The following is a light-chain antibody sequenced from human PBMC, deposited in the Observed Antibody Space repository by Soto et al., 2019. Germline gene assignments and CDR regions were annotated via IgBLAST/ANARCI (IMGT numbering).Light chain of an antibody. Sequence: QPVLTQANSASGTPGQRVTISCSGSSSSIGSNTVSWYQQVPGTAPKLLIYSNDQRPSGVPDRFSGSKSGTSASLAIGGLQSEDEADYYCAAWEGSLNGWVFGGGTKLTVL. V-gene: IGLV1-44*01. CDR2: SND. CDR1: SSSIGSNT. CDR3: AAWEGSLNGWV. J-gene: IGLJ3*02.